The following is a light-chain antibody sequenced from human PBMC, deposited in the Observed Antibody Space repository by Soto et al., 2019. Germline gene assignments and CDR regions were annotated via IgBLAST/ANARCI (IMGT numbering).Light chain of an antibody. CDR2: AAS. CDR1: QGIRND. Sequence: AIQMTQSPSSLSASVGDRVTITCRASQGIRNDLGWYQQKPGKAPKLLIYAASSLQSGVPSRFSGSGSGTDFTRTISCLQSEDFATYYCQQYYSYPRTFGQGTKVEIK. J-gene: IGKJ1*01. CDR3: QQYYSYPRT. V-gene: IGKV1-6*01.